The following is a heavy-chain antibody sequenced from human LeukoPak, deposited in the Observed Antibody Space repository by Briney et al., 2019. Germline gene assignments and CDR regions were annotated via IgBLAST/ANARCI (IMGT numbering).Heavy chain of an antibody. V-gene: IGHV3-15*01. CDR3: TKWLRSDS. CDR1: GFIFRSAL. J-gene: IGHJ4*02. CDR2: IKTKTDGETT. Sequence: GGSLRLSCAASGFIFRSALMSWVRQAPGKGLEWVGRIKTKTDGETTGYAAPVKGRFTISRDDSKSTLYLQMNGLKTEDTAVYYCTKWLRSDSWGQGTLVTVSS. D-gene: IGHD5-12*01.